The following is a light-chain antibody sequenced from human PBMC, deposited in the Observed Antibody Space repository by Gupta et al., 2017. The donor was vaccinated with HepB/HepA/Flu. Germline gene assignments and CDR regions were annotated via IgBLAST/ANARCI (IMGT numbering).Light chain of an antibody. CDR2: GAS. CDR3: QQYKNCTSE. CDR1: QSVSSN. V-gene: IGKV3-15*01. Sequence: EIVMTQSPATLSVSPGERATLSCRASQSVSSNLAWYQQKPGQAPRLLIYGASTRATGIPARFSGSGSGTEFTLTIRSLQSEDFAVYYCQQYKNCTSEFGQGTQLEIK. J-gene: IGKJ5*01.